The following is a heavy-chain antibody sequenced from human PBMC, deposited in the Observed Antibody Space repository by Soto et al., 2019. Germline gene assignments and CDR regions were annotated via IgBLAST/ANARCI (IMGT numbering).Heavy chain of an antibody. V-gene: IGHV1-69*13. Sequence: SVKVSCKASGGTFSSYAISWVRQAPGQGLEWMGGIIPIFGTANYAQKFQGRVTITADESTSTAYMELSSLRSEDTAAYYCARDGYFSDYCGGDCYLNWGQGTLVTVSS. CDR2: IIPIFGTA. J-gene: IGHJ4*02. CDR3: ARDGYFSDYCGGDCYLN. D-gene: IGHD2-21*02. CDR1: GGTFSSYA.